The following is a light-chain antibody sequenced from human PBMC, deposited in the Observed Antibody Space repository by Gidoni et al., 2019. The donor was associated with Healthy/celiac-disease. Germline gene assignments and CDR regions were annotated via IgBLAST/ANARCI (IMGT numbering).Light chain of an antibody. CDR1: QDISNY. CDR3: QQYNTYPLT. Sequence: DIQMTQSPSSLSASVGDRVTITCRASQDISNYLAWFQQRPGKAPKSLIYAASNLQSGVPSKFSGSGSGTDFTLTISSLQPEDFATYYCQQYNTYPLTFGGGTKVELK. J-gene: IGKJ4*01. V-gene: IGKV1-16*02. CDR2: AAS.